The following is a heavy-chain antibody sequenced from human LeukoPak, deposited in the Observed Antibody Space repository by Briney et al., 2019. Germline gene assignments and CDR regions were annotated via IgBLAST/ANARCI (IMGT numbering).Heavy chain of an antibody. J-gene: IGHJ6*02. CDR3: ARATKYCCGGSCYSNDGMDV. CDR2: ISSSSSTI. CDR1: GFTFSSYS. Sequence: PGGSLRLSCAASGFTFSSYSMNWVRQAPGKGLEWVSYISSSSSTIYYADSVKGRFTISRDNAKNSLYLQMNSLRDEDTAVYYCARATKYCCGGSCYSNDGMDVWGQGTTVTVSS. V-gene: IGHV3-48*02. D-gene: IGHD2-15*01.